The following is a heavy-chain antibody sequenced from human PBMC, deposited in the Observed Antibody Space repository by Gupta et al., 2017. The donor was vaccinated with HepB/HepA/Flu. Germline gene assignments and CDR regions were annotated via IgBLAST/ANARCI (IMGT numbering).Heavy chain of an antibody. CDR1: GSTFSSYS. Sequence: EVQLVESGGGLVKPGGSLRLSCAASGSTFSSYSMNWVRQAPGKGLEWVSSISSSSSYIYYADSVKGRFTISRDNAKNSLYLQMNSLRAEDTAVYYCANNIAAAGYFDYWGQGTLVTVSS. CDR3: ANNIAAAGYFDY. V-gene: IGHV3-21*01. J-gene: IGHJ4*02. D-gene: IGHD6-13*01. CDR2: ISSSSSYI.